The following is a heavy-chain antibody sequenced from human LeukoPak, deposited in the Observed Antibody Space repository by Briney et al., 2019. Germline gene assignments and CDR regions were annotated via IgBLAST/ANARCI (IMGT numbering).Heavy chain of an antibody. V-gene: IGHV3-9*01. CDR2: ISWNSGSI. J-gene: IGHJ5*02. CDR3: AKGECSGDSCYGFDL. CDR1: GFTFDEYA. Sequence: GGSLRLSCAASGFTFDEYAMHWVRQAPGKGLEWVSGISWNSGSIGYADSVKGRFTISRDNAKNSLYLQMNSLRAEDTALYYCAKGECSGDSCYGFDLWGQGTLVTVSS. D-gene: IGHD2-15*01.